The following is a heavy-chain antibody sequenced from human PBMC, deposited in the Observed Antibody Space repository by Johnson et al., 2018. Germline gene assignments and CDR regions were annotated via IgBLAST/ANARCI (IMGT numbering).Heavy chain of an antibody. CDR3: AGDRGYAFDI. V-gene: IGHV3-48*01. J-gene: IGHJ3*02. Sequence: VQLVESGGGLVQPGGSLRLSCAASGFSFNSYGMNWVRQAPGKGLEWVSGITWNNGSMVYAASVKGRFTISRNNAKNSLHLKMNSLRAEDTAVYYCAGDRGYAFDIWGQGTMVTVSS. CDR2: ITWNNGSM. D-gene: IGHD3-10*01. CDR1: GFSFNSYG.